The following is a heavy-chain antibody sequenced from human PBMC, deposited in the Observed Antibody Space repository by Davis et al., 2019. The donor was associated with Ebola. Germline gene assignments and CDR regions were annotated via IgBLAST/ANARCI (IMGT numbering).Heavy chain of an antibody. CDR1: GFTFSSYS. J-gene: IGHJ6*02. V-gene: IGHV3-48*02. D-gene: IGHD6-13*01. CDR3: ARDDRAGIAAGEDYGMDV. Sequence: PGGSLRLSCAASGFTFSSYSMNWVRQAPGKGLEWVSYISSSSSTIYYADSVKGRFTISRDNAKNSLYLQMNSLRDEDTAVYYCARDDRAGIAAGEDYGMDVWGQGTTVTVSS. CDR2: ISSSSSTI.